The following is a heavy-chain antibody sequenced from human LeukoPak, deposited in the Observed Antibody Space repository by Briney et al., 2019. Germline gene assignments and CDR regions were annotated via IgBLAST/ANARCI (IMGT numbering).Heavy chain of an antibody. CDR1: GYTFITYG. CDR2: ISVYNGNT. D-gene: IGHD6-6*01. Sequence: ASVKVSCKASGYTFITYGINWVRQAPGQGLERMGWISVYNGNTKYAEKFQGRVTMTTDTSTSTAYMELRSLRSDDTAMYYCARDHIAVRPGHVDYWGQGTLVTVSS. V-gene: IGHV1-18*01. CDR3: ARDHIAVRPGHVDY. J-gene: IGHJ4*02.